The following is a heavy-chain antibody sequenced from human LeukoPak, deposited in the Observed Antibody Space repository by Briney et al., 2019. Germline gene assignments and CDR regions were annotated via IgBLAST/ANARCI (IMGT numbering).Heavy chain of an antibody. CDR1: GGSISNYY. J-gene: IGHJ4*02. CDR2: IYYSGST. V-gene: IGHV4-59*01. Sequence: SETLSLTCTVSGGSISNYYWSWIRQPPGKRLEWIGYIYYSGSTNYNPSLKSRVTMSLDTSRNQFSLKLSSATAADTAVYYCTRTSASTAIDYWGPGTLVTVSS. D-gene: IGHD4-17*01. CDR3: TRTSASTAIDY.